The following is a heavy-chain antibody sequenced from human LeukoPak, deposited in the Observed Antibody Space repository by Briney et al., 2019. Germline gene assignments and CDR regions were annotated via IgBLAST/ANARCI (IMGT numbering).Heavy chain of an antibody. J-gene: IGHJ4*02. Sequence: SVKVSCKASGGTFSSYAISWVRQAPGQGLEWMGGIIPIFGTANYAQKFQGRVTITADESTSTAYMELSSLRSEDTAVYYCTREYYYCSGSKLNYYDSSGYLDYWGQGTLVTVSS. CDR2: IIPIFGTA. D-gene: IGHD3-22*01. CDR3: TREYYYCSGSKLNYYDSSGYLDY. V-gene: IGHV1-69*13. CDR1: GGTFSSYA.